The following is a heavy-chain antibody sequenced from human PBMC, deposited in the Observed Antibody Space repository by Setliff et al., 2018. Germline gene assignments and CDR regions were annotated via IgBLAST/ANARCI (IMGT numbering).Heavy chain of an antibody. CDR3: TTDWSRGDSGNYLRLDY. CDR1: GFIFSTYW. CDR2: IKQDGSDK. V-gene: IGHV3-7*03. D-gene: IGHD3-10*01. J-gene: IGHJ4*02. Sequence: GGSLRLSCAASGFIFSTYWMSWVRQAPGKGLEWVANIKQDGSDKYYVDSKNTLFLQMNSLKTEDTALYYCTTDWSRGDSGNYLRLDYWGPGTLVTVSS.